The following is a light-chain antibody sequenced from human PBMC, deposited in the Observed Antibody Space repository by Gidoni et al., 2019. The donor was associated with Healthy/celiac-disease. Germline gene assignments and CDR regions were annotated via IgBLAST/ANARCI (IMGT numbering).Light chain of an antibody. CDR3: QAWDSSTAVV. Sequence: SYELTQPPSVSVSPGQTASITCSGDKLGDKYACWYQQKPGQSPVLVLYQDSKRPSGIPERFSGSNSGNTATLTISGTQAMDEADYYCQAWDSSTAVVFGGWTKLTVL. CDR2: QDS. V-gene: IGLV3-1*01. J-gene: IGLJ2*01. CDR1: KLGDKY.